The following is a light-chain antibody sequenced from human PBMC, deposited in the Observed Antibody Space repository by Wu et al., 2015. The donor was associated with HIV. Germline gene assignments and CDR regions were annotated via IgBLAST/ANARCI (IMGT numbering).Light chain of an antibody. V-gene: IGKV1-5*03. J-gene: IGKJ3*01. CDR2: KAS. CDR3: QQYNRLCT. CDR1: QSISNW. Sequence: DIQMTQSPSTLSASVGDRVTISCRASQSISNWLAWYQQKPGKAPKLLIYKASTLANGVPPRFSGSGSGTEFTLTISSLQPDDFATYYCQQYNRLCTFGPGTKVDIK.